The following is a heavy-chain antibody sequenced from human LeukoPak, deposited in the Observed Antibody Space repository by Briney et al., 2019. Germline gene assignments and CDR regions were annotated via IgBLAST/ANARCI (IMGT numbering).Heavy chain of an antibody. V-gene: IGHV3-7*01. CDR1: GFTFSSYW. CDR3: ARGLDCSSTSCRYYYYYMDV. CDR2: IKQEGSEK. Sequence: GGSLRLSCAASGFTFSSYWMSWVRQAPGKGLEGVANIKQEGSEKYYVDSVKGRFAISRDNAKNSLYLQMNSLRAEDTAVYYCARGLDCSSTSCRYYYYYMDVWGKGTTVTVSS. J-gene: IGHJ6*03. D-gene: IGHD2-2*01.